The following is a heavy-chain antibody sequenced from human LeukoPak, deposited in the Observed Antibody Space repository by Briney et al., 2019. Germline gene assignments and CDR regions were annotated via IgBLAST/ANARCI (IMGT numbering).Heavy chain of an antibody. CDR1: GFTFSSYA. J-gene: IGHJ6*03. CDR3: AKDSFPNYDSSGYYNYYYYYMDV. Sequence: GGSLRLSCAASGFTFSSYAMSWVRQAPGKGLEWVSAISGSGGSTYYADSVKGRFTISRDNSKNTLYLQMNSLRAEDTAVYYCAKDSFPNYDSSGYYNYYYYYMDVWGKGTTVTVSS. D-gene: IGHD3-22*01. V-gene: IGHV3-23*01. CDR2: ISGSGGST.